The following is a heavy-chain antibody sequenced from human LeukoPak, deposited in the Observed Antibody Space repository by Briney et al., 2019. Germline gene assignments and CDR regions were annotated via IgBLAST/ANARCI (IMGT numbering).Heavy chain of an antibody. V-gene: IGHV3-74*01. CDR2: INGDGSTT. CDR1: GFTFSNYW. J-gene: IGHJ4*02. D-gene: IGHD1-26*01. Sequence: GGSLTLSCAASGFTFSNYWMHWVRHAPGKGRVWVSRINGDGSTTNYADSVKGRFTISRDNAKNTLFLQMNSLRAEDTAVYYCAGGRGSYGLWDSWGQGPLVTVSS. CDR3: AGGRGSYGLWDS.